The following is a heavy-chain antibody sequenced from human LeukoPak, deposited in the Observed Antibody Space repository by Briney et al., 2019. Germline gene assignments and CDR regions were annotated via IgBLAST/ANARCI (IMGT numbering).Heavy chain of an antibody. J-gene: IGHJ4*02. CDR2: VNPNSGDT. V-gene: IGHV1-2*02. CDR1: GYTFTDYY. Sequence: ASVKVSCKASGYTFTDYYIHWVRQAPGQGPEWMAFVNPNSGDTYSAPKFQGRVTMTRDTSITTASMELRWLSSDDTAVYYCATGVATAFTYWGQGTLVTVSS. D-gene: IGHD5-18*01. CDR3: ATGVATAFTY.